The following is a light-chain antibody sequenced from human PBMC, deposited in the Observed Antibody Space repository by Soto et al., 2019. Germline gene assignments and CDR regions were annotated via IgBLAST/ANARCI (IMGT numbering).Light chain of an antibody. CDR1: QGVGIT. J-gene: IGKJ4*01. Sequence: EIVMTQSPATLSVSPGEGVTLSCRASQGVGITLAWYQQKPGQTPRLLIYNAFTRATGIPARFSGSGSGTEFTLTISGLQSEDSAVYYCQRYNDWPLTFGGGTKVEVK. CDR3: QRYNDWPLT. V-gene: IGKV3-15*01. CDR2: NAF.